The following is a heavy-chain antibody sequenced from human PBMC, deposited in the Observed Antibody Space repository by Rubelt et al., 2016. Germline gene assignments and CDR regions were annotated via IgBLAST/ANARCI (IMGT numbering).Heavy chain of an antibody. V-gene: IGHV3-23*01. CDR1: GFTFSSYA. D-gene: IGHD2-2*01. Sequence: EVQLLESGGGLVQPGGSLRLSCAASGFTFSSYAMSWVRQAPGKGLEWVSAISGSGGSTYYADSVTGRFTISRDNSKNTLYLQRNSLRGEDTAVYDCARSAAPLQWFDPWGQGTLVTVSS. CDR3: ARSAAPLQWFDP. J-gene: IGHJ5*02. CDR2: ISGSGGST.